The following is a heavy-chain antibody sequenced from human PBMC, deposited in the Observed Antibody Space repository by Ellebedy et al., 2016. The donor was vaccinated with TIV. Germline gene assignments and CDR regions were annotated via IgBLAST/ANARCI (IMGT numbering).Heavy chain of an antibody. CDR3: VREDNTVVRGFNVRGNDF. D-gene: IGHD3-10*01. J-gene: IGHJ4*02. Sequence: GGSLRLSXAASGFTFSSYTMRWVRQAPGKGLEWVANIKHDGTEKYYVDSVKGRFTISRDNAKNSLYLQMNSLRAEDTAVYYCVREDNTVVRGFNVRGNDFWGQGTLVTVSS. CDR2: IKHDGTEK. V-gene: IGHV3-7*01. CDR1: GFTFSSYT.